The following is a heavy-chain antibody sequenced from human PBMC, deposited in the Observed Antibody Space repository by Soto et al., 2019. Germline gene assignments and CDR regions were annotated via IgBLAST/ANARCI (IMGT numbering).Heavy chain of an antibody. J-gene: IGHJ5*02. CDR2: IYYSGST. Sequence: QVQLQESGPGLVKPSQTLSLTCTVSGGSVSDGGYYWSWIRQHPGKGLEWLGTIYYSGSTHYNPSLKSRLSISLDMSKNQFSLKLSSVTAADTATYYCARDFGAGADYYVSRPWGQGTLVTVSS. CDR1: GGSVSDGGYY. CDR3: ARDFGAGADYYVSRP. D-gene: IGHD3-10*02. V-gene: IGHV4-31*03.